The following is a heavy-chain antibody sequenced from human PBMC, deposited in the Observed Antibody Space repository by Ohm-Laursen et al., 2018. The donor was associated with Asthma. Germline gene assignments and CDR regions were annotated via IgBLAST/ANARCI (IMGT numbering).Heavy chain of an antibody. CDR1: GGTFSSYA. V-gene: IGHV1-69*01. CDR2: IIPIFGTA. Sequence: SSVKVSCKASGGTFSSYAISWVRQAHGQGLEWMGGIIPIFGTANYAQKFQGRVTITADESTSTAYMELSSLRSEDTAVYYCARGLQYSRWAPFDPWGQGTLVTVSS. CDR3: ARGLQYSRWAPFDP. J-gene: IGHJ5*02. D-gene: IGHD6-6*01.